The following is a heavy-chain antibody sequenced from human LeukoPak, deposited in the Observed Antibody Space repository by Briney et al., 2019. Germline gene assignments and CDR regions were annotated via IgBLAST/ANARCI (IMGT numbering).Heavy chain of an antibody. V-gene: IGHV1-46*01. D-gene: IGHD2-2*01. CDR2: INPSGGST. Sequence: VASVKVSCKASGYTFTSYYMHWVRQAPGQGLEWMGIINPSGGSTSYAQKLQGRVTMTTDTSTSTAYMELRSLRSDDTAVYYCAREGLVYPYYFDYWGQGTLVTVSS. CDR1: GYTFTSYY. CDR3: AREGLVYPYYFDY. J-gene: IGHJ4*02.